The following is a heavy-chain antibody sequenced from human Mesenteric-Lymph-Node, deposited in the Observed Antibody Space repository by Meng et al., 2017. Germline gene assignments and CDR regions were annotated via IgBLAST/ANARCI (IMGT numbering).Heavy chain of an antibody. J-gene: IGHJ6*02. V-gene: IGHV3-7*01. CDR3: ARDYVCNASSYYYYDIDV. D-gene: IGHD3-16*01. Sequence: GSLKIYCAASGLSFSSYWMGLVRQAPGKGMEWVANIKQDGSEKVYVDSVRGRYPICRDNAKKSLDLEMNSLRVEDTAVYYCARDYVCNASSYYYYDIDVWGQGTTVTVSS. CDR1: GLSFSSYW. CDR2: IKQDGSEK.